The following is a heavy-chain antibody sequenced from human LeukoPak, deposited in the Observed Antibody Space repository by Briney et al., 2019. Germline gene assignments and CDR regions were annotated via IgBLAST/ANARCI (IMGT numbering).Heavy chain of an antibody. V-gene: IGHV3-66*01. CDR1: GFTVSSNY. CDR2: IYSGGST. Sequence: GGSLRLSCAASGFTVSSNYMSRVRQAPGKGLEWVSVIYSGGSTYYADSVKGRFTISRDNSKNTLYLQMNSLRAEDTAVYYCARDHYYDSSGYYDYWGQGTLVTVSS. J-gene: IGHJ4*02. CDR3: ARDHYYDSSGYYDY. D-gene: IGHD3-22*01.